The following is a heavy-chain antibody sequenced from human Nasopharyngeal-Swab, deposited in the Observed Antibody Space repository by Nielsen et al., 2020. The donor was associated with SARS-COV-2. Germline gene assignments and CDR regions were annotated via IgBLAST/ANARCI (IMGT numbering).Heavy chain of an antibody. CDR3: AREGLNTGTFDY. Sequence: GGSLRLSCAVSGFTFSSYEMNWVRQAPGKGLEWVSYISSSGSTIYYADSVKGRFTISRDNAKNSLYLQMNSLRAEDTAVYYCAREGLNTGTFDYWGQGTLVTVSS. D-gene: IGHD1-1*01. V-gene: IGHV3-48*03. J-gene: IGHJ4*02. CDR2: ISSSGSTI. CDR1: GFTFSSYE.